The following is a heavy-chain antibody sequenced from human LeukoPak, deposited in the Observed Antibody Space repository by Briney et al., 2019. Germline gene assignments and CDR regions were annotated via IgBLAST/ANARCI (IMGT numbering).Heavy chain of an antibody. J-gene: IGHJ5*02. CDR3: ARGIPGLREWFDP. CDR1: GGSISSSSYY. V-gene: IGHV4-39*01. D-gene: IGHD5-18*01. CDR2: IYYSGST. Sequence: SETLSLTCTVSGGSISSSSYYWGWIRQPPGKGLEWIGSIYYSGSTYYNPSLKSRVTISVDTAKIQFSLKLSSVTAADTAVYYCARGIPGLREWFDPWGQGTLVTVSS.